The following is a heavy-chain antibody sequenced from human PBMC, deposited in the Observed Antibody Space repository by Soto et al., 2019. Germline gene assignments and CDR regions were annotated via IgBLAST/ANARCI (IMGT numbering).Heavy chain of an antibody. D-gene: IGHD3-22*01. V-gene: IGHV4-34*01. CDR2: INHSGST. CDR3: ASLFGDSSGYVDY. Sequence: LSLTCAVYGGSFSGYYWSWIRQPPGKGLEWIGEINHSGSTNYNPSLKSRVTISVDTSKNQFSLKLSSVTAADTAVYYCASLFGDSSGYVDYWGQGTLVTVSS. J-gene: IGHJ4*02. CDR1: GGSFSGYY.